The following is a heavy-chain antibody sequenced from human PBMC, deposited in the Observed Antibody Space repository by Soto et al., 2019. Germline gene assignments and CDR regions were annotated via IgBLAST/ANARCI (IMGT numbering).Heavy chain of an antibody. Sequence: QVQLVESGGGVVQPGRSLRLSCAASGFTFSSYGIHWVRQAPGKGLEWVAVISYDGSNKYYADSVKGRFTISRDNSNNTLYLQMNSLSAEDTAVYYCAKEGIQLWSAFDYWGQGTLVTVSS. J-gene: IGHJ4*02. D-gene: IGHD5-18*01. CDR2: ISYDGSNK. CDR1: GFTFSSYG. V-gene: IGHV3-30*18. CDR3: AKEGIQLWSAFDY.